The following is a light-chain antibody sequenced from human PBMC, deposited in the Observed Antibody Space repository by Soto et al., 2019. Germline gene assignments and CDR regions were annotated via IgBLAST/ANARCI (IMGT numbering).Light chain of an antibody. CDR2: AAS. Sequence: DIQLTQSPSYLSASIGDRVTVSCRASQAVSSYLAWYQQKPGQAPDLLIYAASSLRVGVPSRFSGSGSGTEFTLTIISLQPEDSASYYCHQINGFPYTFGQGTKLEIK. V-gene: IGKV1-9*01. CDR3: HQINGFPYT. CDR1: QAVSSY. J-gene: IGKJ2*01.